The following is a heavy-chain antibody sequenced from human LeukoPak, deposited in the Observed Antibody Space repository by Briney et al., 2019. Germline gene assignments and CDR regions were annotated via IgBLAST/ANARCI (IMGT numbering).Heavy chain of an antibody. J-gene: IGHJ3*02. V-gene: IGHV3-11*01. Sequence: GGPLSLSCAASGFTFSFYYVSWLRQPRGKGLEWVAHISSSGRTLYYADSVKGRFTISSDNAKNSLYLQMNSLRAEDTSVYYCARDPPWGCNAGAFDIWGQGTMVTASS. CDR1: GFTFSFYY. CDR2: ISSSGRTL. D-gene: IGHD4-23*01. CDR3: ARDPPWGCNAGAFDI.